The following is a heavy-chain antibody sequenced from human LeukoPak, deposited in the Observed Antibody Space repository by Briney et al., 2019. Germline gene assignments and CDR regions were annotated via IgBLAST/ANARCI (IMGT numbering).Heavy chain of an antibody. D-gene: IGHD2-15*01. Sequence: PGGSLRLSCAASGFTVSSNYMSWVRQAPGKGLEWVPVIYSGGSTYYADSVKGRFTISRDNSKNTLYLQMNSLRAEDTAVYYCARGRISIGFDYWGQGTLVTVSS. CDR2: IYSGGST. V-gene: IGHV3-53*01. J-gene: IGHJ4*02. CDR1: GFTVSSNY. CDR3: ARGRISIGFDY.